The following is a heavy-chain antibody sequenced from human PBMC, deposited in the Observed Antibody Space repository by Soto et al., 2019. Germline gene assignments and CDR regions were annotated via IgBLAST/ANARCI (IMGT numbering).Heavy chain of an antibody. CDR1: GYTFTGYY. V-gene: IGHV1-2*04. CDR2: INPNSGGT. J-gene: IGHJ3*02. CDR3: ARLPIDYYDSSGYDYAFDI. Sequence: ASVKVSCKASGYTFTGYYMHWMRQAPGQGLEWMGWINPNSGGTNYAQKFQGWVTMTRDTSISTAYMELSRLRSDDTAVYYCARLPIDYYDSSGYDYAFDIWGQGTMVTVSS. D-gene: IGHD3-22*01.